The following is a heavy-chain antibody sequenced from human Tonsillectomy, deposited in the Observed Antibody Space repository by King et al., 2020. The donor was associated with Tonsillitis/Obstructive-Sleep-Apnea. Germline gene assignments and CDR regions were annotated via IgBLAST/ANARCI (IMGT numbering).Heavy chain of an antibody. V-gene: IGHV3-9*01. Sequence: VQLVESGGGLVQPGRSLRLSCAASGFALDDFAMHWVRQAPGKGLEWVSGINWNSDNIGYADSVKGRFTISRDNAKNSLYLQMNSLRSEDTALYYCAKDIWTTLGYYYMDVWGKGTTVTVSS. CDR3: AKDIWTTLGYYYMDV. D-gene: IGHD4-11*01. J-gene: IGHJ6*03. CDR2: INWNSDNI. CDR1: GFALDDFA.